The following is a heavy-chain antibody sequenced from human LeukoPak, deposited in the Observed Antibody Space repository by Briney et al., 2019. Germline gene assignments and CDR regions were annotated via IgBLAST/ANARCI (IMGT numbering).Heavy chain of an antibody. CDR1: GYTFTSYY. D-gene: IGHD6-6*01. J-gene: IGHJ6*03. CDR3: ARENIAARPRYYMDV. V-gene: IGHV1-46*03. CDR2: INPSGGST. Sequence: ASVKVSCKASGYTFTSYYMHWVRQAPGQGLEWMGIINPSGGSTSYAQKFQGRVTVTRDTSTSTVYMELSSLRSEDTAVYYCARENIAARPRYYMDVWGKGTTVTVSS.